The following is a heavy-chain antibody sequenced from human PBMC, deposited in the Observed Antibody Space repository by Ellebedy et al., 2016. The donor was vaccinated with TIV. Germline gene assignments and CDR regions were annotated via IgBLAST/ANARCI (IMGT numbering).Heavy chain of an antibody. V-gene: IGHV1-69*06. Sequence: SVKVSXXASGGTFSSYAISWVRQAPGQGLEWMGGIIPIFGTANYAQKFQGRVTMTGDTSISTAYMELSRLRSDDTAVYYCARTPGYCSSTSCYPFDYWGQGTLVTVSS. CDR3: ARTPGYCSSTSCYPFDY. D-gene: IGHD2-2*01. J-gene: IGHJ4*02. CDR2: IIPIFGTA. CDR1: GGTFSSYA.